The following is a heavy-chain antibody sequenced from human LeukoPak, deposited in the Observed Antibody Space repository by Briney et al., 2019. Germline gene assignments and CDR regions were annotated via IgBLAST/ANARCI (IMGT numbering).Heavy chain of an antibody. J-gene: IGHJ3*02. V-gene: IGHV4-59*08. CDR3: ARQFGYSSGWYWGAFDI. CDR2: IYYSGST. Sequence: SETLSLTCTVSGGSISSYYWSWIRQPPGKGLEWIGYIYYSGSTNYSPSLKSRVTISVDTSKNQFSLKLSSVTAADTAVYYCARQFGYSSGWYWGAFDIWGQGTMVTVSS. D-gene: IGHD6-19*01. CDR1: GGSISSYY.